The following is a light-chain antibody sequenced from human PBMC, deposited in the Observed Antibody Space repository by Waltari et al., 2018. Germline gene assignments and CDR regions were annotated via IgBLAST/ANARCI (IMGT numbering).Light chain of an antibody. CDR3: HQHDHLPLT. CDR1: QGINDY. Sequence: DIQMTQSPSSPPAFVGNRVTITCRASQGINDYLSWYQQKPGKAPKRLIYYASTLESGVPSRFSGSGSGTDYSLTISSLQPEDIATYYCHQHDHLPLTFGGGTKVEIK. J-gene: IGKJ4*01. V-gene: IGKV1-33*01. CDR2: YAS.